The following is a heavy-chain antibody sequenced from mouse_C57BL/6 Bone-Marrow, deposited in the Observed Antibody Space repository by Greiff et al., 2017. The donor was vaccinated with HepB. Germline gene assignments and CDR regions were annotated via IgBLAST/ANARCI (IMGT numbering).Heavy chain of an antibody. Sequence: DVQLVESGGGLVQPGGSLSLSCAASGFTFTDYYMSWVRQPPGKALEWLGFIRNKANGYTTEYSASVKGRFTISRDNSQSILYLQMNALRAEDSATYYCARIYGSSYYFDYWGQGTTLTVSS. CDR2: IRNKANGYTT. D-gene: IGHD1-1*01. J-gene: IGHJ2*01. V-gene: IGHV7-3*01. CDR3: ARIYGSSYYFDY. CDR1: GFTFTDYY.